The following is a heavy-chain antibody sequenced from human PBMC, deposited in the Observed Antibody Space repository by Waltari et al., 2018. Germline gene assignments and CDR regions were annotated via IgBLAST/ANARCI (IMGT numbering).Heavy chain of an antibody. J-gene: IGHJ4*02. CDR1: GFTVSSNY. Sequence: EVQLVESGGGLIQPGGSLRLSCAASGFTVSSNYMSWVRQAPGKGLGWVSVSSSGGSTYYADSVKGRFTISRDNSKNTLYLQMNSLRAEDTAVYYCARERSGYFDYWGQGTLVTASS. CDR3: ARERSGYFDY. CDR2: SSSGGST. V-gene: IGHV3-53*01.